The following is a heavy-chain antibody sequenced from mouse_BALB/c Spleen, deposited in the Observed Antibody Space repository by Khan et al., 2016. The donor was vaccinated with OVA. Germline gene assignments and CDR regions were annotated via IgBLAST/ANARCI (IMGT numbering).Heavy chain of an antibody. CDR3: AREGAYHKSDGWFAY. Sequence: QVQLKQSGAELARPGASVKMSCKTSGYTFTSYTMHWIRQRPGQALEWIGHINPSNNYTNYNQNFKDKATLIVDKSSNTAYMQVRSLTSEDSAVYYCAREGAYHKSDGWFAYWGQGTLVTVSA. CDR2: INPSNNYT. CDR1: GYTFTSYT. D-gene: IGHD2-14*01. J-gene: IGHJ3*01. V-gene: IGHV1-4*01.